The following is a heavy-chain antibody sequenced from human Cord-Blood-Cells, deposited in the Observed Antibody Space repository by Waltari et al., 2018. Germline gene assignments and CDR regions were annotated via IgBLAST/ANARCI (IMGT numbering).Heavy chain of an antibody. D-gene: IGHD1-7*01. J-gene: IGHJ3*02. CDR1: GASVSSNSAA. Sequence: QVQLQQSGPGLVKPSQTLSLTCAISGASVSSNSAAWNWIRQSPSRGLEWLGRTYYRSKWYNDYAVSVKSRITINPDTSKNQFSLQLNSVTPEDTAVYYCARVGDWYNWNWGAFDIWGQGTMVTVSS. V-gene: IGHV6-1*01. CDR2: TYYRSKWYN. CDR3: ARVGDWYNWNWGAFDI.